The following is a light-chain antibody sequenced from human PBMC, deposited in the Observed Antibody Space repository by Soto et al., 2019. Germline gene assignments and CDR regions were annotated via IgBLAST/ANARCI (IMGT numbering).Light chain of an antibody. Sequence: EIVMAQSPATRSVSPGERATLSCRASQSVSRYLAWYQQKPGQAPRLLIYDESNRATGIPDRFSGSGSGTDLNLTISRLEPEDFAVYYCQKRSNWTRTFGQGTKVDIK. V-gene: IGKV3-11*01. CDR2: DES. CDR1: QSVSRY. J-gene: IGKJ1*01. CDR3: QKRSNWTRT.